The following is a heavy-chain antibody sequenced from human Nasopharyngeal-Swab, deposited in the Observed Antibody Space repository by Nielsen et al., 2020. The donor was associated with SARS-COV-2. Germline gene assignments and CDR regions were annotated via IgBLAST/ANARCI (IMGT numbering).Heavy chain of an antibody. J-gene: IGHJ4*02. CDR2: IYYSGST. D-gene: IGHD5-18*01. CDR1: GGSISSYY. CDR3: ARRGYSYAPRD. Sequence: SETLSLTCTVSGGSISSYYWSWIRQPPGKGLVWIGYIYYSGSTNYNPSLKSRVTISVDTSKNQFSLKLSSVTAADTAVYYCARRGYSYAPRDWGQGTLVTVSS. V-gene: IGHV4-59*01.